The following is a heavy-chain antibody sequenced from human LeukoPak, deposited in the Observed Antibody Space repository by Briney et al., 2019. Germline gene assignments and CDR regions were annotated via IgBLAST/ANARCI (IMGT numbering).Heavy chain of an antibody. CDR1: GFAISDYS. J-gene: IGHJ6*02. CDR3: AKDYYDFWSGYNYYYGMDV. D-gene: IGHD3-3*01. CDR2: ISYDGSNK. Sequence: GGSLRLSCAASGFAISDYSMNWVRQVPGKGLEWVAVISYDGSNKYYADSVKGRFTISRDNSKNTLYLQMNSLRAEDTAVYYCAKDYYDFWSGYNYYYGMDVWGQGTTVTVSS. V-gene: IGHV3-30*18.